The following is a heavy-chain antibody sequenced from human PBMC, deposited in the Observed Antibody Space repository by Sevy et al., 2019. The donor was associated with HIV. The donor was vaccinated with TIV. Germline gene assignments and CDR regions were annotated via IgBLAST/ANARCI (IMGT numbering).Heavy chain of an antibody. CDR2: IYTSGST. V-gene: IGHV4-4*07. D-gene: IGHD2-21*02. J-gene: IGHJ6*02. Sequence: SETLSLTCTVSGGSISSYYWSWIRQPAGKGLEWIGRIYTSGSTNYNPSLKGRVTMSVDTSKNQFSLQLSSVTAADTAVYYCARDSVTAFLVYYDYGMDVWGQGTTVSGSS. CDR3: ARDSVTAFLVYYDYGMDV. CDR1: GGSISSYY.